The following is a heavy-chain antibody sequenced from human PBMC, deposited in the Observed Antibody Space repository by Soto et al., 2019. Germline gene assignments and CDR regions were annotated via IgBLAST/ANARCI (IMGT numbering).Heavy chain of an antibody. CDR1: GGTFSSYA. D-gene: IGHD2-21*02. CDR3: ARATTLAYCGGDCYSDTQSSYWYFDL. CDR2: IIPIFGTA. J-gene: IGHJ2*01. Sequence: QVQLVQSGAEVKKPGSSVKVSCKASGGTFSSYAISWVRQAPGQGLEWMGGIIPIFGTANYAQKFQGRVTITADKSTSTAYMELSSLRSEDTAVYYCARATTLAYCGGDCYSDTQSSYWYFDLWGRGTLVTVSS. V-gene: IGHV1-69*06.